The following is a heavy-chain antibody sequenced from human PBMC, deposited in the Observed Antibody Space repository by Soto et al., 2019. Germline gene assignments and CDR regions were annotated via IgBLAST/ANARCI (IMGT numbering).Heavy chain of an antibody. J-gene: IGHJ4*02. CDR1: GFTLSSYV. Sequence: ESGGGLVEPGGSLRLSCVASGFTLSSYVTSWVRQAPGKGLEWVSGISAGSGSTHYADSVKGRFTISRDDSKNTLYLQMNILRVEDTALYYCSKGWGDYWGQGTVVTVSS. CDR3: SKGWGDY. D-gene: IGHD1-26*01. CDR2: ISAGSGST. V-gene: IGHV3-23*01.